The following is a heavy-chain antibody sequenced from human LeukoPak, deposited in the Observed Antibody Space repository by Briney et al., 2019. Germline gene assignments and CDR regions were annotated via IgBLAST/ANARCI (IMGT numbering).Heavy chain of an antibody. D-gene: IGHD3-10*01. Sequence: ASVKVSCKASGCTFSSYAISWVRQAPGQGLEWMGWISANNANRNYAQNLQGRVTMTTDTSTSTAYMELRSLRSDDTAVYYCARDHNKGGPLHMVRGRFYGYWGQGTLVTVSS. CDR1: GCTFSSYA. J-gene: IGHJ4*02. CDR3: ARDHNKGGPLHMVRGRFYGY. CDR2: ISANNANR. V-gene: IGHV1-18*01.